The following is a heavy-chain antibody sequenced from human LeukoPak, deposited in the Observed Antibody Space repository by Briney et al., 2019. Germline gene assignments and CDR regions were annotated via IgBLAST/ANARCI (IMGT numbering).Heavy chain of an antibody. CDR1: GFTFDDYA. V-gene: IGHV3-9*01. J-gene: IGHJ6*02. D-gene: IGHD1-14*01. CDR2: ISWNSGSI. CDR3: AKDLGAITAHPTGMDV. Sequence: PGGSLRLSCAASGFTFDDYAMHWVRQAPGKGLEWVSGISWNSGSIGYADSVKGRFTISRDNAKNSLYLQMNSLRGEDTALYYCAKDLGAITAHPTGMDVWGQGTTVTVSS.